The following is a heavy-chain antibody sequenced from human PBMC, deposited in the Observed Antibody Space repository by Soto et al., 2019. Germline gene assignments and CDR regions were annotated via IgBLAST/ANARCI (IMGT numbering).Heavy chain of an antibody. J-gene: IGHJ4*02. D-gene: IGHD5-12*01. CDR1: GDSVSIYSGA. Sequence: PSQTLSLTCVISGDSVSIYSGAWNWIRQSPSRGLEWLGRTYYRSKWYYDYAESVKSRIIISVDTSKNQFSLQLNSVTPEDAAVYYCANDPGYSFDYGGKGTKVTVPS. V-gene: IGHV6-1*01. CDR2: TYYRSKWYY. CDR3: ANDPGYSFDY.